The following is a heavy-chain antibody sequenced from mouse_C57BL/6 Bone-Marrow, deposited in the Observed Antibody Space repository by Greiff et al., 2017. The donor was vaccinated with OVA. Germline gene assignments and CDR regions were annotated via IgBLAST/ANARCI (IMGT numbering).Heavy chain of an antibody. CDR2: IDPSDSYT. D-gene: IGHD2-2*01. Sequence: QVQLQQPGAELVKPGASVKLSCKASGYTFTSYWMQWVKQRPGQGLEWIGEIDPSDSYTNYNQKFKGKATLTVDTSSSTAYMQLTSLTAEDSAVYYCARNVYDENDIDYWGQGTTLTVSS. CDR3: ARNVYDENDIDY. CDR1: GYTFTSYW. J-gene: IGHJ2*01. V-gene: IGHV1-50*01.